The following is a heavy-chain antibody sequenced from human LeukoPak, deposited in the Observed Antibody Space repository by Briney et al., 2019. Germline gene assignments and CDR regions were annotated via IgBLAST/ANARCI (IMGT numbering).Heavy chain of an antibody. CDR2: INHSGST. D-gene: IGHD3-10*01. V-gene: IGHV4-34*01. Sequence: SETLSLTCAVYGGSFSGYYWSWIRHPPGKGLEWIGEINHSGSTNYNPSLKSRVTISVDTSKNQFSLKLSSVTAADTAVYYCASGGVLTYYYGSGSVDYWGQGTLVTVSS. J-gene: IGHJ4*02. CDR3: ASGGVLTYYYGSGSVDY. CDR1: GGSFSGYY.